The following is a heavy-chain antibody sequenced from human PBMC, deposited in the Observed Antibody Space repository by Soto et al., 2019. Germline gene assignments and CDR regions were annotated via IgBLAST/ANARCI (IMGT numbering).Heavy chain of an antibody. CDR1: GFTFSSYC. D-gene: IGHD2-2*01. Sequence: QGQLVESGGGVVQPGRSLRLSCAASGFTFSSYCMHWVRQAPGKGLEWVAVISYDGSNKYYADSVKGRFTISRDNTKNSLYKQMSSVRAEGTAVYYSAKANIVVVPAPVVELFFSGMDVWGQVTTGT. CDR3: AKANIVVVPAPVVELFFSGMDV. CDR2: ISYDGSNK. V-gene: IGHV3-30*18. J-gene: IGHJ6*02.